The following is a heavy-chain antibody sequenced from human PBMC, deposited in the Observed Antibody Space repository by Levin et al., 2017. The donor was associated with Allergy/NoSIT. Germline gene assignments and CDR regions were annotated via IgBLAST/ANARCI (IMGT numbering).Heavy chain of an antibody. Sequence: ASVKVSCRASGYTLTTYYMHWVRQAPGQGLEWMGIINPSGGGTTYAQKFQGIVTMTSDTSTSTLYMELSSLRSEDTAVYYCVRGAYYFDYWGQGTLVTVSS. CDR1: GYTLTTYY. CDR2: INPSGGGT. CDR3: VRGAYYFDY. V-gene: IGHV1-46*01. J-gene: IGHJ4*02.